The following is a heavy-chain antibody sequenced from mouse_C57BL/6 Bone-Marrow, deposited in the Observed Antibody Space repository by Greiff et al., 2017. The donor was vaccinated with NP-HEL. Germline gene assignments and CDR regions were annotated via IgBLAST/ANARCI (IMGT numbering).Heavy chain of an antibody. CDR2: INPYNGGT. CDR1: GYTFTDYY. V-gene: IGHV1-19*01. D-gene: IGHD1-1*01. Sequence: VQLQQSGPVLVKPGASVKMSCKASGYTFTDYYMNWVKQSHGKSLEWIGVINPYNGGTSYNQKFKGKATLTVDKSSTTAYMELTSLTSEDSAVYYCAREELLRSFDYWGQGTTLTVSS. CDR3: AREELLRSFDY. J-gene: IGHJ2*01.